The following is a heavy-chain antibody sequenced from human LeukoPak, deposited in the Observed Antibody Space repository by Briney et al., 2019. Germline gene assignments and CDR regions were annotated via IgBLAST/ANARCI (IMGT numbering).Heavy chain of an antibody. CDR1: GGSISSSSYY. CDR2: IYYSGST. Sequence: SETLSLTCTVSGGSISSSSYYWGWIRQPPGKGLEWIGSIYYSGSTYYNPSLKSRDTISLDTSKNQFSLKLSSVTAADTAVYYCARDGPNSMVRGISTPYYYGMDVWGQGTTVTVSS. V-gene: IGHV4-39*07. J-gene: IGHJ6*02. CDR3: ARDGPNSMVRGISTPYYYGMDV. D-gene: IGHD3-10*01.